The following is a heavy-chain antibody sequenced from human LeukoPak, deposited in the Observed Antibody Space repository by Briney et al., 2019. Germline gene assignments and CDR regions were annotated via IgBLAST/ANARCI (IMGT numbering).Heavy chain of an antibody. CDR3: ARHPGYSYAYVDY. Sequence: PSETLSLTCTVSGGSINSSSYYWGWIRQPPGKGLEWIGSIYYSGSTYYNPSLKSRVTISVDTSKNQFSLKLSSVTAADTAVYYCARHPGYSYAYVDYWGQGTLVTVSS. CDR2: IYYSGST. D-gene: IGHD5-18*01. V-gene: IGHV4-39*07. J-gene: IGHJ4*02. CDR1: GGSINSSSYY.